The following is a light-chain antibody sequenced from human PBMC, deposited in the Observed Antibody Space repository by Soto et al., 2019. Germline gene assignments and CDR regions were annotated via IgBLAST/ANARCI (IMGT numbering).Light chain of an antibody. CDR3: QKYLSALWT. Sequence: DIRMTQSPSSLSXXXXDXXXXXCGASQGISNYLAWYQQKPGKVPKLLIYAASTLQSGVPSRFSGSGSGTDFTLTISSLQPEDVATYYCQKYLSALWTFGQGTKVDIK. CDR2: AAS. V-gene: IGKV1-27*01. J-gene: IGKJ1*01. CDR1: QGISNY.